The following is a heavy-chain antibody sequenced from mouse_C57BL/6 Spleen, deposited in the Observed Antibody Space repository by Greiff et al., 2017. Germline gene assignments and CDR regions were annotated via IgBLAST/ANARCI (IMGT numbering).Heavy chain of an antibody. Sequence: QVQLKQPGAELVKPGASVKLSCKASGYTFTSYWMHWVKQRPGRGLEWIGRIDPNSGGTKYNEKFKSKATLTVDKPSSTAYMQLSSLTSEDSAVYYCAREDDGPFMDYWGQGTSVTVSS. D-gene: IGHD2-3*01. CDR2: IDPNSGGT. J-gene: IGHJ4*01. V-gene: IGHV1-72*01. CDR3: AREDDGPFMDY. CDR1: GYTFTSYW.